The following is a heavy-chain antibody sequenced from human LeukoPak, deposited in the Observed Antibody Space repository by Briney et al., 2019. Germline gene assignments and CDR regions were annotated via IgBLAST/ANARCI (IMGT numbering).Heavy chain of an antibody. CDR1: GFTFSSYG. CDR3: AKDEELWDEYYFDY. V-gene: IGHV3-33*06. D-gene: IGHD5-18*01. Sequence: GRSLRLSCAASGFTFSSYGMHWVRQAPGKGLEWVAVIWCDGSNKYYADSVKGRFTISRDNSKNTLYLQMNSLRAEDTAVYYCAKDEELWDEYYFDYWGQGTLVTVSS. CDR2: IWCDGSNK. J-gene: IGHJ4*02.